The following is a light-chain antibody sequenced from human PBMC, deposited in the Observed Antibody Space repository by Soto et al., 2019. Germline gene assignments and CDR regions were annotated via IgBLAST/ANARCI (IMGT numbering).Light chain of an antibody. V-gene: IGLV1-44*01. CDR2: SNN. CDR3: PAWDDSLNGVV. J-gene: IGLJ2*01. Sequence: QSVLTQPPSASGTPGQRVTISCSGSSSNIGSNTVNWYQQLPGTAPKLLIYSNNQRPSGVPDRFSGSKSGTSASLATSGLQSEDEADYYCPAWDDSLNGVVFGGGTTLTV. CDR1: SSNIGSNT.